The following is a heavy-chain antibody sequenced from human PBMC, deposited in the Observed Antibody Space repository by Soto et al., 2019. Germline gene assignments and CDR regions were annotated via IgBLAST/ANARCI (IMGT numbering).Heavy chain of an antibody. D-gene: IGHD3-22*01. J-gene: IGHJ3*02. CDR1: GFTFTNYW. Sequence: EVQLVESGGGLVQPGGSLRLSCAASGFTFTNYWRHWVRQAPGKGLVWVSRINTDGTSITYADSVKGRFTISRDNAKNTLYLQMNSLRAEDTAVYYCARTSSGPNPFDIWGQGTMVNVSS. V-gene: IGHV3-74*03. CDR2: INTDGTSI. CDR3: ARTSSGPNPFDI.